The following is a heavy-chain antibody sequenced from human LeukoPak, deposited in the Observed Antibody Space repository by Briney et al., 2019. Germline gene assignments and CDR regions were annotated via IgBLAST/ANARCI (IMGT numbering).Heavy chain of an antibody. V-gene: IGHV4-61*02. D-gene: IGHD3-10*01. CDR1: GDSISSGSYY. CDR2: IYGRGGS. J-gene: IGHJ3*02. CDR3: ARGGLVRGTINSLIAFDI. Sequence: SQTLSLTCTVSGDSISSGSYYWSWIRQPAGKGLEWIGRIYGRGGSNYNPSLKSRVTISIDKSKNQFSLQLNSVTPEDTAVYYCARGGLVRGTINSLIAFDIWGQGTTVTVSS.